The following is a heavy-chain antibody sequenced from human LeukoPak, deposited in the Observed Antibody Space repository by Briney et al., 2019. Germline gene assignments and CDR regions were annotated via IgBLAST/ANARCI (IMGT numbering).Heavy chain of an antibody. J-gene: IGHJ4*02. Sequence: PGGSLRLSCAASGFTFSSYWMTWVRQAPGKGLEWVAKIKQDGSEKYYVDSVKGRFTISRDNAKNSLYLQMNSLRAEDTAVYYCAREPTHDYVWGSYRYTGDYWGQGTLVTVSS. CDR1: GFTFSSYW. D-gene: IGHD3-16*02. V-gene: IGHV3-7*01. CDR3: AREPTHDYVWGSYRYTGDY. CDR2: IKQDGSEK.